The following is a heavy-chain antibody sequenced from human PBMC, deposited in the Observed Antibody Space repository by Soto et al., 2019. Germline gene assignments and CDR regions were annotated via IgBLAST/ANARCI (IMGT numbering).Heavy chain of an antibody. CDR1: GFTFSSYA. CDR3: ARSPWNYPLNNWFDP. D-gene: IGHD1-7*01. Sequence: GGSLRLSCAASGFTFSSYAMHWVRQAPGKGLEYVSAFSSNGGSTYYANSVKGRFTISRDNSKNTLYLQMGSLRAEDMAVYYCARSPWNYPLNNWFDPWGQGTLVTVSS. CDR2: FSSNGGST. J-gene: IGHJ5*02. V-gene: IGHV3-64*01.